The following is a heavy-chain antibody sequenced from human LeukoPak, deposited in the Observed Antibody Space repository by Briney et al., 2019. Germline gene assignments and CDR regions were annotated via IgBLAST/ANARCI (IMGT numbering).Heavy chain of an antibody. J-gene: IGHJ5*02. CDR2: INHSGST. CDR3: ARGSAEASLRLNWFDP. D-gene: IGHD3-16*01. CDR1: GFTFSSYW. V-gene: IGHV4-34*01. Sequence: GSLRLSCAASGFTFSSYWMSWVRQAPGKGLEWIGEINHSGSTNYNPSLKSRVTTSVDTSKNQFSLKLSSVTAADTAVYYCARGSAEASLRLNWFDPWGQGTLVTVSS.